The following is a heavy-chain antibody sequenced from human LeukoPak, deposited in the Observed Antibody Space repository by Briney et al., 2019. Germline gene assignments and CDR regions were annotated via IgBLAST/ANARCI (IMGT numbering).Heavy chain of an antibody. CDR2: ISSSGSTI. D-gene: IGHD3-10*01. J-gene: IGHJ4*02. CDR3: ARDFGELLFVY. CDR1: GFTFSSYE. V-gene: IGHV3-48*03. Sequence: PGGSLRLSCAASGFTFSSYETNWVRQAPGKGLEWVSYISSSGSTIYYADSVKGRFTISRDNAKNSLYLQMNSLRAEDTAVYYCARDFGELLFVYWGQGTLVTVSS.